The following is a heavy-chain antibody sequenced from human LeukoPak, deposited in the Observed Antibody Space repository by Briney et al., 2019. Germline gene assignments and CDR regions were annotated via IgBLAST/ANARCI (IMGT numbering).Heavy chain of an antibody. V-gene: IGHV4-59*01. CDR2: ISYSGST. CDR3: ARGSDSSGYTWFDP. CDR1: GGSIGTYY. J-gene: IGHJ5*02. D-gene: IGHD3-22*01. Sequence: SETLSLTCTVSGGSIGTYYWSWIRQPPGKGLEWIGYISYSGSTNYNPSLKSRVTISVDTSKNQSSLRLSSVTAADTAVYYYARGSDSSGYTWFDPWGQGTLVTVSS.